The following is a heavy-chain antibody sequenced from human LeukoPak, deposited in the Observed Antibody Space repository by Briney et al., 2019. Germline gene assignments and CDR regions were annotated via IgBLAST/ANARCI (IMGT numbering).Heavy chain of an antibody. CDR1: VFTFTGAA. J-gene: IGHJ5*01. CDR3: AAGRECNSARGYPYNFDS. CDR2: IDVGSGNA. Sequence: TSVTVSRTCSVFTFTGAAVQWVRQPRGQRPECIGWIDVGSGNANYEQKFQGRLTITRDEATSTTYMDLSSLRSEDTAVYYCAAGRECNSARGYPYNFDSWGQGTLVTVSS. D-gene: IGHD2/OR15-2a*01. V-gene: IGHV1-58*01.